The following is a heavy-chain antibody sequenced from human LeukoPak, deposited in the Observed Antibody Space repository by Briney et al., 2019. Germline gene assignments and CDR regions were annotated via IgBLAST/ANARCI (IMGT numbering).Heavy chain of an antibody. D-gene: IGHD5-18*01. CDR1: GFTVSSNY. Sequence: PGGSLRLSCAASGFTVSSNYMSWVRQAPGKGLEWVSVIYSGGSTYYADSVKGRFTISRDNSKNTLYLQMNSLRAEDTAVYYCARALYSYGYGAVYCGQGSLVTVSS. CDR3: ARALYSYGYGAVY. J-gene: IGHJ4*02. V-gene: IGHV3-66*01. CDR2: IYSGGST.